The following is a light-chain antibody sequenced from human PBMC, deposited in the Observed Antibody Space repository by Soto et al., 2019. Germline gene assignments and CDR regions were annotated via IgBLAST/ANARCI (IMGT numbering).Light chain of an antibody. CDR1: SSDVGGYNY. V-gene: IGLV2-11*01. Sequence: QSVLTQPRSVSGSPGQSVTISCSGTSSDVGGYNYVSWYQQRPGKSPKLMIYDVSKRPSGVPDRFSGTKSGTMASLTISGLQAEDEADYYCCSYAGSHTSLFGGETQLTVL. CDR3: CSYAGSHTSL. J-gene: IGLJ3*02. CDR2: DVS.